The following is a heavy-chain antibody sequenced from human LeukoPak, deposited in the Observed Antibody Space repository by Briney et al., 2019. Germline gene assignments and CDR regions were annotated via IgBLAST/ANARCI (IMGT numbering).Heavy chain of an antibody. J-gene: IGHJ5*02. CDR3: ARRSSSWKNWFDP. CDR2: IYYSGTT. D-gene: IGHD6-13*01. CDR1: GGSIDSNS. V-gene: IGHV4-59*01. Sequence: PSETLSLTCTVSGGSIDSNSWTWIRQPPGKGLEWMGYIYYSGTTNYNPSLKSRVTMSLHMSKNQFSLKLSSVTAADTAVYYCARRSSSWKNWFDPWGQGTLVTVSS.